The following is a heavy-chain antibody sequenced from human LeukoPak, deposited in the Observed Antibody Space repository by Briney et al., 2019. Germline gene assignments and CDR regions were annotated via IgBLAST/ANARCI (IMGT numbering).Heavy chain of an antibody. V-gene: IGHV3-48*04. J-gene: IGHJ4*02. CDR1: GFTFSSYS. CDR3: ARDYGDFHY. D-gene: IGHD4-17*01. Sequence: GGSLRLSCAASGFTFSSYSMNWVRQAPGKGLEWVSYISSSGSTIYYADSVKGRFTISRDNAKNSLYLQMNSLRVEDTAVYYCARDYGDFHYWGQGALVTVSS. CDR2: ISSSGSTI.